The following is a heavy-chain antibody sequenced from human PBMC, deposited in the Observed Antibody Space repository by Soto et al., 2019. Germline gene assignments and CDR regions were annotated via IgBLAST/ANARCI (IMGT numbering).Heavy chain of an antibody. J-gene: IGHJ4*02. CDR2: IHYSGST. V-gene: IGHV4-39*01. CDR3: ARHLGPTGPNY. Sequence: QLQLQESGPGLVKPSETLSLTCTVSGGSISSTDYHWGWIRQPPGKGLEWIGSIHYSGSTYYNPSLKSRVTISEDMSRNQVSLKLRSVTASDTAVYYCARHLGPTGPNYWGQGILVTVSS. D-gene: IGHD7-27*01. CDR1: GGSISSTDYH.